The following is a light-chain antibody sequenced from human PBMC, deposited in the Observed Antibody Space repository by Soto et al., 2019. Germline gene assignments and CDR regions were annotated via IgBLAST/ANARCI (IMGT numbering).Light chain of an antibody. J-gene: IGKJ1*01. V-gene: IGKV4-1*01. Sequence: DIVMTKSPDSLAVSLGERATINCKSSQSVLYSSNNKNYLAWYQQKPRQPPKLLIYWASTQESGVPDRFSGSGSGTDFTLTISSLQAEDVAVYYCQQYYSTPRTFGQGTKV. CDR3: QQYYSTPRT. CDR1: QSVLYSSNNKNY. CDR2: WAS.